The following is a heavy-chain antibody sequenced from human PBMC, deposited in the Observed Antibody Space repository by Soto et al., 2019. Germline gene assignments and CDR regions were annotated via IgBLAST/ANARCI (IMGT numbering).Heavy chain of an antibody. CDR3: ARATMGASSWPFDY. CDR1: GGSISSYY. D-gene: IGHD6-13*01. Sequence: TLSLTCTVSGGSISSYYWSWIRQPPGKGLEWIGYIYYSGSTNYNPSLKSRVTISVDTSKNQFSLKLSSVTAADTAMYYCARATMGASSWPFDYWGQGTLVTVSS. V-gene: IGHV4-59*12. CDR2: IYYSGST. J-gene: IGHJ4*02.